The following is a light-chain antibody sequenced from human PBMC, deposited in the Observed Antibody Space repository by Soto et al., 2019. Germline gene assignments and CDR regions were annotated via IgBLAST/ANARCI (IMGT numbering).Light chain of an antibody. CDR1: SSDVGGYDF. V-gene: IGLV2-14*01. CDR3: NSYTSSTSLV. Sequence: QSALTQPASVSGSPGQSITISCTGTSSDVGGYDFVSWYQQHPGKAPKLIIYEVTNRPSGVSNRFSGSKSGNTASLTISGLQAEDEAAYYCNSYTSSTSLVFGGGTKLTVL. J-gene: IGLJ3*02. CDR2: EVT.